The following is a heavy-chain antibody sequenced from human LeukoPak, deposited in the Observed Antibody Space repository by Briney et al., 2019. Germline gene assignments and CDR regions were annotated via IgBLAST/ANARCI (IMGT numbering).Heavy chain of an antibody. CDR2: IYSGGST. J-gene: IGHJ1*01. Sequence: GGSLRLSCAASGFTVSSNYMSWVRQAPGKGLEWVSVIYSGGSTYYADSVKGRFTISRDNSKNTLYLQMNSLRAEDTAVYYCARASAAAGTVYFQHWGQGTLVTVSS. D-gene: IGHD6-13*01. CDR3: ARASAAAGTVYFQH. V-gene: IGHV3-53*01. CDR1: GFTVSSNY.